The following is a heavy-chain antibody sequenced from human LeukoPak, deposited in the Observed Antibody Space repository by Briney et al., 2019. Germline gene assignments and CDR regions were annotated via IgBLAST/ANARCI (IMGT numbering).Heavy chain of an antibody. J-gene: IGHJ5*02. D-gene: IGHD3-10*01. CDR2: IYYNGYT. V-gene: IGHV4-39*01. Sequence: SETLSLTCTVSGDSISSSIYYWGWLRQPPGTGLEWIGCIYYNGYTYYTSSLKSRVTIFVNTSKNHFSLKLISVTAADTAMYYCARQGGDTMVRGVVRDWFDPWGQGTLVTVSS. CDR3: ARQGGDTMVRGVVRDWFDP. CDR1: GDSISSSIYY.